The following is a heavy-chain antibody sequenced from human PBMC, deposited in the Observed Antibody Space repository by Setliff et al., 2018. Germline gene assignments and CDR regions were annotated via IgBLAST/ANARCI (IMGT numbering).Heavy chain of an antibody. V-gene: IGHV3-7*03. CDR1: GASINSLSW. D-gene: IGHD6-6*01. Sequence: PSETLSLTCAVTGASINSLSWMTWVRQAPGKGLEWVANIKQDGSEKYYVDSVKGRFTISRDNAKNSLYLQMNSLRAEDTAVYYCASTQRGTSSECWGQGTLVTVSS. CDR2: IKQDGSEK. J-gene: IGHJ4*02. CDR3: ASTQRGTSSEC.